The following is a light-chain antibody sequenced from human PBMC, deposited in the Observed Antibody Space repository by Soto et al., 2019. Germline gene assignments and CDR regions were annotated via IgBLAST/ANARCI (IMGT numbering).Light chain of an antibody. CDR3: QQGHNWPLT. CDR1: QSISSE. J-gene: IGKJ2*01. CDR2: GAS. V-gene: IGKV3-15*01. Sequence: ELVMTQSPATLSVSPGERATLSCRASQSISSELAWYQQRPGQPPRLLIYGASTRATGVPDRFTASGSGSDFTLTISGLQSEDFAVYYCQQGHNWPLTFGQGTRLEI.